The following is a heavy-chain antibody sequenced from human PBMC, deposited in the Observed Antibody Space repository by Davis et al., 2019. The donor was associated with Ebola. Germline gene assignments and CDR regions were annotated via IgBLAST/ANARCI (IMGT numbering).Heavy chain of an antibody. D-gene: IGHD4-11*01. Sequence: GESLKISCAASGFIFSDYWMHWVRQAPGKGLEWVAVISYDGSNKYYADSVKGRFTISRDNSKNTLYLQMNSLRPEDTAVYYCARDSDDYSFDYWGQGTLVTVSS. CDR2: ISYDGSNK. J-gene: IGHJ4*02. CDR3: ARDSDDYSFDY. V-gene: IGHV3-30*03. CDR1: GFIFSDYW.